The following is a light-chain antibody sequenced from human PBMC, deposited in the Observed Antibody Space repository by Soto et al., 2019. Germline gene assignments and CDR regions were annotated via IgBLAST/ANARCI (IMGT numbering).Light chain of an antibody. J-gene: IGKJ3*01. CDR1: QRVSSY. V-gene: IGKV3-11*01. CDR3: QQRSNWPT. Sequence: EIVLTQSPATLSLSPGERATLSCRASQRVSSYLARYQQKPGQAPRLLIYDASNRATGIPARFSGSASGTDFALTTSRLVPEDFAVYYCQQRSNWPTFGPGTKVDIK. CDR2: DAS.